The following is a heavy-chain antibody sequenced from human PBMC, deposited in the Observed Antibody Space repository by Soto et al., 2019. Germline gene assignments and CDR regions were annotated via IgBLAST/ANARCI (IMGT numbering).Heavy chain of an antibody. V-gene: IGHV1-69*01. CDR2: IVPMYGTP. Sequence: QVQLEQSGAEVKKAGSSVRVSCQASGGTFRSYGISWVRQAPGQGLEWMGGIVPMYGTPNYAQKFQGRVTITADQTTSTAYMELSSLRSEDTAVYYCARAVWVGALYYGMDVWGQGTTVTVSS. CDR1: GGTFRSYG. J-gene: IGHJ6*02. D-gene: IGHD1-26*01. CDR3: ARAVWVGALYYGMDV.